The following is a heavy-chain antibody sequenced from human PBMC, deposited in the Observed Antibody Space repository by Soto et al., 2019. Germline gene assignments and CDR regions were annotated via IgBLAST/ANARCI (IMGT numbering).Heavy chain of an antibody. D-gene: IGHD6-13*01. Sequence: PSETLSLTCTVSGGSISSYYWSWIRQPPGKGLEWIGYIYYSGSTNYNPSLKSRVTISVDTSKNQFSLKLSSVTAADTAVYYCARANKFSSSYGGASFDPWGQGTLVTVSS. CDR1: GGSISSYY. J-gene: IGHJ5*02. CDR2: IYYSGST. V-gene: IGHV4-59*01. CDR3: ARANKFSSSYGGASFDP.